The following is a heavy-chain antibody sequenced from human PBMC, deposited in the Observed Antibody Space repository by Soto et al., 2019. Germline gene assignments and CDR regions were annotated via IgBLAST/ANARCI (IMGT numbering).Heavy chain of an antibody. CDR1: GFSLSNASMG. J-gene: IGHJ6*02. CDR3: ALIGSRDGCGEYYYDGMDV. D-gene: IGHD3-10*01. Sequence: KESGPVLVKPTETLTLTCTVSGFSLSNASMGVSWIRQPPGKALEWLAHIFSNDEKSYSTSLKSRLTISKDTSKSQVVLTMTNMDPVDTATYYCALIGSRDGCGEYYYDGMDVGGQGTTVTVSS. CDR2: IFSNDEK. V-gene: IGHV2-26*01.